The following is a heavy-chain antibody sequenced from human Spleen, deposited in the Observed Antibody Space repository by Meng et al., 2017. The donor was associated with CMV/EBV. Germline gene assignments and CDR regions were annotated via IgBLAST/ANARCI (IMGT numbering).Heavy chain of an antibody. J-gene: IGHJ5*02. CDR1: GGSISSFY. CDR2: IYTSEST. Sequence: QVQLQGAGPGLVKPSETLSPTCTVSGGSISSFYWNWIRQPAGKGLEWIGHIYTSESTNYNPSLKSRVTMSLDTSKNQFSLKLTSVTAADTAVYYCARGGVYGSGTYYMNPWGRGTLVTVSS. V-gene: IGHV4-4*07. D-gene: IGHD3-10*01. CDR3: ARGGVYGSGTYYMNP.